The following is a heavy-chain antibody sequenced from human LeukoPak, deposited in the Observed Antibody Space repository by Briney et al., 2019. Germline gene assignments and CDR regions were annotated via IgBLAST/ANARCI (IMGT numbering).Heavy chain of an antibody. V-gene: IGHV3-7*01. CDR3: ARRSTSSNYYYYYMDV. CDR1: GFTFSSYW. J-gene: IGHJ6*03. Sequence: PGGSLRLSCAASGFTFSSYWMSWVRQAPGKGLEWVANIKQDGSEKYYVDSVKGRFTIPRDNAKNSLYLQMNSLRAEDTAVYYCARRSTSSNYYYYYMDVWGKGTTVTVSS. CDR2: IKQDGSEK. D-gene: IGHD2-2*01.